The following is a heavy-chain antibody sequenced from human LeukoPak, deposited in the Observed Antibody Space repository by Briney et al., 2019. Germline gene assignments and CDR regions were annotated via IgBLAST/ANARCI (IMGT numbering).Heavy chain of an antibody. Sequence: YPSETLSLTCTVSGGSISSYYWSWIRQPPGKGLEWIGYIYYSGSTNYNPSLKSRVTISVDTSKNQFSLKLSSVTAADTAVYYCARAATTMYYFDYWGQGTLVTVSS. J-gene: IGHJ4*02. V-gene: IGHV4-59*01. CDR2: IYYSGST. CDR1: GGSISSYY. D-gene: IGHD5-24*01. CDR3: ARAATTMYYFDY.